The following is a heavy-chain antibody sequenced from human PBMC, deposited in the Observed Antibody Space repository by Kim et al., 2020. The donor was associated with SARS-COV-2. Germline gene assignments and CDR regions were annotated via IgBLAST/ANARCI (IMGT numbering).Heavy chain of an antibody. Sequence: GGSLRLSCAASGFTFSSYAMSWVRQAPGKGLEWVSAISGSGGSTYYADSVKGRFTISRDNSKNTLYLQMNSLRAEDTAVYYCAKDVPHYYDSSGYYLFDYWGQGTLVTVSS. CDR2: ISGSGGST. D-gene: IGHD3-22*01. V-gene: IGHV3-23*01. CDR1: GFTFSSYA. J-gene: IGHJ4*02. CDR3: AKDVPHYYDSSGYYLFDY.